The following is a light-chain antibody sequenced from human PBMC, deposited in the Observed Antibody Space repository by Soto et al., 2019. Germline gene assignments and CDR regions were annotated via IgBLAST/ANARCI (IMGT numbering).Light chain of an antibody. Sequence: SVMTQTTEYLAVSLGERATINCKSSQTLLYSSNNKNYLAWYQQKPGQPPKLLIYWASTRESGVPDRFTGSGSGTDFTLSISSLQAEDVAVYYCQQYYITPWTFGQGAMVDI. J-gene: IGKJ1*01. CDR1: QTLLYSSNNKNY. V-gene: IGKV4-1*01. CDR3: QQYYITPWT. CDR2: WAS.